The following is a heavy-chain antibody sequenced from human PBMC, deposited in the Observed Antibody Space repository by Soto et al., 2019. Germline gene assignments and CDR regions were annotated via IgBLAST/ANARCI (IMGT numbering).Heavy chain of an antibody. CDR3: ARGPYYDLIWNYYYMDV. D-gene: IGHD3-16*01. CDR2: MYYSGST. V-gene: IGHV4-59*08. J-gene: IGHJ6*03. CDR1: GGSTSGHY. Sequence: NPSETLSLTCSVSGGSTSGHYWSWVRQTPGKGLEWIGYMYYSGSTNYNPSLKSRVTISVDTSKNHFSLRLTSVTAADTAVYYCARGPYYDLIWNYYYMDVWGKGTTVTVSS.